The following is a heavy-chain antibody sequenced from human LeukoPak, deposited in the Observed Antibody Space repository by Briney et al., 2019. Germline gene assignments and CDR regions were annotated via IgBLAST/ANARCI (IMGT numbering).Heavy chain of an antibody. J-gene: IGHJ4*02. CDR3: ASSTYCSSTSCPFDY. CDR2: IYSSGST. V-gene: IGHV4-4*07. Sequence: SETLSLTCTVSGDSMSSSWWAWIRQPAGKGLEWIGRIYSSGSTNYNPSLKSRVTMSVDTSKNQFSLKLNSVTAADTAVYYCASSTYCSSTSCPFDYWAREPWSPSPQ. CDR1: GDSMSSSW. D-gene: IGHD2-2*01.